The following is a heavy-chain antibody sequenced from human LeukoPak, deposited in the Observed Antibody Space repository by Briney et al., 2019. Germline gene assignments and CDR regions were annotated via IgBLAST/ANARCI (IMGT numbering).Heavy chain of an antibody. CDR2: INPNSGGT. CDR1: GYTFTGYY. D-gene: IGHD1-26*01. CDR3: AREGLMGATFDY. Sequence: ASVKVSCKASGYTFTGYYMHRVRQAPGQGLEWMGRINPNSGGTNYAQKFQGRVTMTRDTSISTAYMELSSLRSEDTAVYYCAREGLMGATFDYWGQGTLVTVSS. V-gene: IGHV1-2*06. J-gene: IGHJ4*02.